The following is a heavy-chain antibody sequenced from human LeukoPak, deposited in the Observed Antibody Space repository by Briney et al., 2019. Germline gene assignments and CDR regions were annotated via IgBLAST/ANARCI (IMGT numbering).Heavy chain of an antibody. CDR1: GGSFSGYY. Sequence: SETLSLTCAVYGGSFSGYYWSWIRQPPGKGLEWIGEINHSGSTNYNPSLKSRVTISVDTSKNQFSLKLSSVTAADTAVYYCAPIIAAADRGWFDPWGQGTLVTVSS. CDR2: INHSGST. D-gene: IGHD6-13*01. CDR3: APIIAAADRGWFDP. J-gene: IGHJ5*02. V-gene: IGHV4-34*01.